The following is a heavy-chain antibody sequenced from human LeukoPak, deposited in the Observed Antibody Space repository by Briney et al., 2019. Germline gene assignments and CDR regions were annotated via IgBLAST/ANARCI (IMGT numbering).Heavy chain of an antibody. Sequence: GGSLRLSCAASGFSFSSHWMSWVRQVPGKGLEWVANIKQDGSEKHYVDSVKGRFTVSRDNAKNSLYLQMNSLRADDTAVYYCARGFGITFWGQGTLVTVSS. D-gene: IGHD3-16*01. V-gene: IGHV3-7*03. J-gene: IGHJ4*02. CDR1: GFSFSSHW. CDR2: IKQDGSEK. CDR3: ARGFGITF.